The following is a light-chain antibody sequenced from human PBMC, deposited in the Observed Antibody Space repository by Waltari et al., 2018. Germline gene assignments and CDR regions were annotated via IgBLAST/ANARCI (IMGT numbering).Light chain of an antibody. CDR3: SSYTSSGSLA. CDR1: SSDVGGSNY. V-gene: IGLV2-14*01. Sequence: QSALPQPASVSGSPGQSITTSCTGSSSDVGGSNYVSWYQQYRGTAPKLMIYAVSNRPSGISDRFSGSKSGNTASLTISGLRAEDEADYYCSSYTSSGSLAFGGGTKVTVL. CDR2: AVS. J-gene: IGLJ2*01.